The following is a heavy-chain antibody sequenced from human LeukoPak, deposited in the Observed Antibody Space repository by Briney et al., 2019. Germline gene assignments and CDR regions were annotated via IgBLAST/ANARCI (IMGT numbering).Heavy chain of an antibody. Sequence: SETLSLTCTVSGGSISGYYWSWIRQPPGNGLEWIGEINHSGSTNYNPSLKSRVTISVDTSKNQFSLKLSSVTAADTAVYYCARGRGYYDYVWGSYRNDKYFDYWGQGTLVTVSS. CDR2: INHSGST. J-gene: IGHJ4*02. CDR1: GGSISGYY. CDR3: ARGRGYYDYVWGSYRNDKYFDY. D-gene: IGHD3-16*02. V-gene: IGHV4-34*01.